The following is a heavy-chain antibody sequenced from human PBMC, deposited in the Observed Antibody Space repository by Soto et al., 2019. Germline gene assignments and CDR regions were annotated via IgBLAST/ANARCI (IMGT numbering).Heavy chain of an antibody. Sequence: QVQLVESGGGVVQPGRSLRLSCAASGFTFSSYGMHWVRQAPGKGLEWVAVIWYDGSNKYYADSVKGRFTITTDNSRNTVYVQMNSLRAEDTAVYYCARYELWRSGSSDYWGQGTLVTVSS. CDR3: ARYELWRSGSSDY. V-gene: IGHV3-33*01. CDR1: GFTFSSYG. D-gene: IGHD2-21*01. CDR2: IWYDGSNK. J-gene: IGHJ4*02.